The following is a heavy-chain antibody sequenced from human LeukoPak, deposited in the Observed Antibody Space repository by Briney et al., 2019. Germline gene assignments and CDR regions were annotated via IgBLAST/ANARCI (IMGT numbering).Heavy chain of an antibody. V-gene: IGHV1-2*06. Sequence: ASVKVSCKASGYTFTNYHMHGVRQAPGQGLEWMGRIYPSSGGTNYAQKFQGRITLTTDTSINTAYMELSRLRFDDTAVYYCARDLPFEDWGQGTLVTVSS. J-gene: IGHJ4*02. D-gene: IGHD2/OR15-2a*01. CDR3: ARDLPFED. CDR2: IYPSSGGT. CDR1: GYTFTNYH.